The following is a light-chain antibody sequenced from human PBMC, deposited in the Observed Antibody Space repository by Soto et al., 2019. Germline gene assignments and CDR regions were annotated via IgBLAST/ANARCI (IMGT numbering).Light chain of an antibody. Sequence: DTQMTQSPSSVSASVGNRVPITCRASPGISNWLAWYQQKPGNAPKLLVYAASSLQSGVPSRFSGSGSGTDFTLTISSLQPEDFATYYCQQANSFPRTFGQGTRLEIK. CDR3: QQANSFPRT. J-gene: IGKJ5*01. CDR1: PGISNW. V-gene: IGKV1-12*01. CDR2: AAS.